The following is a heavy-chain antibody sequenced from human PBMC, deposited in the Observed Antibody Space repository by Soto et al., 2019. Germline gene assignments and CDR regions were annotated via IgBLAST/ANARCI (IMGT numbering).Heavy chain of an antibody. CDR2: IYYSGNT. Sequence: PSETLSLTCTVSGDSLSSDYYYWSWLRQPPGTGLEWIGYIYYSGNTYYNPSLKSRVTISIDTSKNQFSLKLSSVTAADTAVYYCARARGARYFDYWGQGTLVTVSS. CDR1: GDSLSSDYYY. J-gene: IGHJ4*02. D-gene: IGHD2-15*01. V-gene: IGHV4-30-4*01. CDR3: ARARGARYFDY.